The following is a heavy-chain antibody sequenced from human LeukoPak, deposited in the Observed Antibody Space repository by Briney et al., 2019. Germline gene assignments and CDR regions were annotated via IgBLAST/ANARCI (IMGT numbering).Heavy chain of an antibody. V-gene: IGHV4-59*01. CDR2: YYYSRSP. CDR1: GGSIGNYY. Sequence: SETLSLTCTVSGGSIGNYYWSWIRQPPGKDLEGIGHYYYSRSPTYNPSLEGRAIISVDTSINQLSLKVSSVTAADTAVYYCVRDGKDGFNFDFWGPGTLVTVSS. J-gene: IGHJ4*02. D-gene: IGHD5-24*01. CDR3: VRDGKDGFNFDF.